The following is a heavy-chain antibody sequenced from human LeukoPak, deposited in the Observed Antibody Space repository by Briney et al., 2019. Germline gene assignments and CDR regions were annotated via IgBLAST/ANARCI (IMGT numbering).Heavy chain of an antibody. J-gene: IGHJ4*02. D-gene: IGHD4-23*01. V-gene: IGHV3-21*01. Sequence: GGSLRLSCAASGFIFSSYGMNWVRQAPGKGLEWVSSISSGADYIYYGDSVRGRFTISRDNAKKSLYLQMNNLRAEDTALYYCATDKPVGWPMRIFDYWGQGTLVTVSS. CDR1: GFIFSSYG. CDR3: ATDKPVGWPMRIFDY. CDR2: ISSGADYI.